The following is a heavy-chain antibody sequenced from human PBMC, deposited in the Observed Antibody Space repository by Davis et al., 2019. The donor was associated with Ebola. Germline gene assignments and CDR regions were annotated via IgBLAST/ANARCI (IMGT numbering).Heavy chain of an antibody. CDR1: GFTVSSNY. J-gene: IGHJ6*02. V-gene: IGHV3-53*01. D-gene: IGHD2-21*02. CDR2: IYSGGST. Sequence: GESLKISCAASGFTVSSNYMSWVRQAPGKGLEWVSVIYSGGSTYYADSVKGRFTISRDNSKNTLYLQMNSLRAEDTAVYYCARGEQVTTIRYYYYGMDVWGQGTTVTVSS. CDR3: ARGEQVTTIRYYYYGMDV.